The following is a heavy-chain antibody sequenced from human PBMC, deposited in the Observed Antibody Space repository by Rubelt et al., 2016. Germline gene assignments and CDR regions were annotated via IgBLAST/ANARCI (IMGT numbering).Heavy chain of an antibody. CDR1: GGSISSSSYY. V-gene: IGHV4-39*01. J-gene: IGHJ3*02. CDR2: IYYSGST. Sequence: QVQLQESGPGLVKPSETLSLTCTVSGGSISSSSYYWGWIRQPPGKGLEWIGSIYYSGSTYYNPSLKCRVPISVDTSKNQFSLKLSSVTAAYTAVYYCATHLPPMIVVVPGAFDIWGQGTMVTVSS. D-gene: IGHD3-22*01. CDR3: ATHLPPMIVVVPGAFDI.